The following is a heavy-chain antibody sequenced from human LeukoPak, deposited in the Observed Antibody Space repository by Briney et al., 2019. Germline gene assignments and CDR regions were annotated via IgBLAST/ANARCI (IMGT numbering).Heavy chain of an antibody. CDR1: GLTFSSYS. V-gene: IGHV3-48*04. D-gene: IGHD3-9*01. CDR3: ARDLNDIEDY. CDR2: ISSSSSTI. J-gene: IGHJ4*02. Sequence: GGSLRLSCAASGLTFSSYSMNWVRQAPGKGLEWVSYISSSSSTIYYADSVKGRFTISRDNAKNSLYLQMNSLRAEDTAVYYCARDLNDIEDYRGQGTLVTVSS.